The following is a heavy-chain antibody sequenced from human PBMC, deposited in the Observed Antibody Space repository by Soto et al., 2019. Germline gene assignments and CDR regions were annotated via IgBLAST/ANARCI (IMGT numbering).Heavy chain of an antibody. V-gene: IGHV1-18*01. CDR1: GYTFTSYG. J-gene: IGHJ5*02. CDR2: INAYNGNT. Sequence: QVQLVQSGAEVKKPGASVKVSCKASGYTFTSYGISWVRQAPGQGLEWMGWINAYNGNTTYAQKLQGRVTTTTDTSTSTASMALRSPRSDDTALYYCSRVLPPFSPWGQGTLLTLSS. CDR3: SRVLPPFSP.